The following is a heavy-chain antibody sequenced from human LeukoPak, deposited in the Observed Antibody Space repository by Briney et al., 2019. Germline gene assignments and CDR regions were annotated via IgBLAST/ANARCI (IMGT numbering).Heavy chain of an antibody. D-gene: IGHD7-27*01. V-gene: IGHV1-69*13. CDR2: LIPMFSTA. CDR1: GGTFSSYA. CDR3: ARDQTGEYTH. J-gene: IGHJ4*02. Sequence: SVKVSCKASGGTFSSYAINWVRQVPGQGLEWMGGLIPMFSTANYAQKFQGRVTITADESTSTAYMELSSLRSEDTAVYYCARDQTGEYTHWGQGTLVTVSS.